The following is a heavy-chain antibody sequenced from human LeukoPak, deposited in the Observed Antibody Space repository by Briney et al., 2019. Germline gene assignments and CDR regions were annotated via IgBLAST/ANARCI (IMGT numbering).Heavy chain of an antibody. CDR2: INRGGDT. D-gene: IGHD3-10*01. J-gene: IGHJ4*02. Sequence: PSETLSLTCAVYGGSFSGYYWSWIRQPPGKGLEWIGEINRGGDTNYNPSLKSRVTISVDTSKNQFSLKLSSVTAADTAVYYCARGLGSGSYYHYWGQGTLVTVSS. CDR1: GGSFSGYY. CDR3: ARGLGSGSYYHY. V-gene: IGHV4-34*01.